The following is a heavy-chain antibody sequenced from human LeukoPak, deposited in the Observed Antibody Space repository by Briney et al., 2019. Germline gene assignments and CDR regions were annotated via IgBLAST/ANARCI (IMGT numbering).Heavy chain of an antibody. Sequence: GGSLRLSCAASGFTVSSNYMTWVRQAPGKGLEWVSVIHKNAITNHADTVKGRFTISRDNSKNMLYLQMNSLRAEDTAVYYYAKDKVDQLPTRYFYGSGRYMDVWGKGTTVTISS. J-gene: IGHJ6*03. CDR2: IHKNAIT. CDR3: AKDKVDQLPTRYFYGSGRYMDV. D-gene: IGHD3-10*01. V-gene: IGHV3-53*01. CDR1: GFTVSSNY.